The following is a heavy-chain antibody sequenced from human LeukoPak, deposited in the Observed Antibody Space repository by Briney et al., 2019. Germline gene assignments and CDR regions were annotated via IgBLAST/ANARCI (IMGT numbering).Heavy chain of an antibody. CDR1: GFTFSSYD. Sequence: GGSLRLSCAASGFTFSSYDMTWVRQTPGKGLEWVALISRSGGTTYYADSVKGRFTISRDNSKNTLYLQMNSLRAEDTAEYYCAKRGGTESFYYYYYMAVWGKGTTVTVSS. V-gene: IGHV3-23*01. CDR3: AKRGGTESFYYYYYMAV. CDR2: ISRSGGTT. D-gene: IGHD2-15*01. J-gene: IGHJ6*03.